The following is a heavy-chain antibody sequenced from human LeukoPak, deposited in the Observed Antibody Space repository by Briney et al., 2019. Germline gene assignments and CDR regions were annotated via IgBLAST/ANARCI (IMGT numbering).Heavy chain of an antibody. J-gene: IGHJ4*02. Sequence: GGSLRLSCAASGSSPNNYAMHWVRQAPGKGLEWVAVIWHDGLNKFYADFLKGRFTISRDFSKDTVYLQMSGLTVEDTAVYYCAKAGQRSYAEAFDSWGQGTPVTVSS. D-gene: IGHD3-16*01. V-gene: IGHV3-33*06. CDR2: IWHDGLNK. CDR1: GSSPNNYA. CDR3: AKAGQRSYAEAFDS.